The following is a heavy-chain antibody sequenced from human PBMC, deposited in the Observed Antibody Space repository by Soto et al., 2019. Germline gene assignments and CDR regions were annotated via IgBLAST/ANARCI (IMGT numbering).Heavy chain of an antibody. CDR2: IYYSGST. J-gene: IGHJ4*02. CDR1: GGSISSGGYY. Sequence: SETLSLTCTVSGGSISSGGYYWSWIRQHPGKGLEWIGYIYYSGSTYYNPSLKSRVTISVDTSKNQFSLKLSSVTAADTAVYYCARGGTYYYDSSGYTWDYWGQGTLVTVS. CDR3: ARGGTYYYDSSGYTWDY. V-gene: IGHV4-31*03. D-gene: IGHD3-22*01.